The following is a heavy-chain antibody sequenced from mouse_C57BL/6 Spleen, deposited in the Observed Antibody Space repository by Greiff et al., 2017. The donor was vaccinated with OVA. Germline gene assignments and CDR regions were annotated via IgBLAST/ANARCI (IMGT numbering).Heavy chain of an antibody. Sequence: QVHVKQPGAELVKPGASVKLSCKASGYTFTSYWMHWVKQRPGQGLEWIGMIHPNSGSTNYNEKFKSKATLTVDKSSSTAYMQLSSLTSEDSAVYYCARYTVVDYWGPGTTLTVSS. D-gene: IGHD1-1*01. V-gene: IGHV1-64*01. CDR1: GYTFTSYW. J-gene: IGHJ2*01. CDR3: ARYTVVDY. CDR2: IHPNSGST.